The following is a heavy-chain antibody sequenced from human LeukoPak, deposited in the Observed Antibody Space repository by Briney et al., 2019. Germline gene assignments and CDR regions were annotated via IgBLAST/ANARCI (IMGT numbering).Heavy chain of an antibody. Sequence: GGSLRLSCAASGFTFSSYWMDWARQAPGKGLEWVASINHNGNVNYYVDSVKGRFTISRDNAKNSLYLQMSNLRAEDTAVYFCARGGGLDAWGQGATVTVSS. CDR1: GFTFSSYW. CDR2: INHNGNVN. V-gene: IGHV3-7*03. CDR3: ARGGGLDA. D-gene: IGHD3-16*01. J-gene: IGHJ6*02.